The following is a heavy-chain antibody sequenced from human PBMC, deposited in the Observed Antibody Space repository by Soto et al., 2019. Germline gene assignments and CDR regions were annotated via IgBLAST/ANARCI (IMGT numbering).Heavy chain of an antibody. Sequence: QVYLVQSGAEVKKPGSSVKISCKASGGIFSSNTINWVRQAAGQGLEWMGGIIPLFGTANYAEKFQGRVTITADKSTKTEYMELTSLISDDTAVYYCASKAACGGDCYAFDSWGQGTLVTVSS. D-gene: IGHD2-21*02. J-gene: IGHJ4*02. CDR1: GGIFSSNT. CDR3: ASKAACGGDCYAFDS. V-gene: IGHV1-69*06. CDR2: IIPLFGTA.